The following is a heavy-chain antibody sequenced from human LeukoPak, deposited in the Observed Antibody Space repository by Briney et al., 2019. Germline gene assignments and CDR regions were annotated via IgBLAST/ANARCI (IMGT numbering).Heavy chain of an antibody. V-gene: IGHV3-30*18. J-gene: IGHJ4*02. CDR1: GFTFSSYG. D-gene: IGHD3-22*01. CDR2: ISYDGSNK. Sequence: GGTLRLSCAASGFTFSSYGLSWVRQAPGKGLEWVAVISYDGSNKYYADSVKGRFTISRDNSKNTLYLQMNSLRAEDTAVYYCAKEERDSSGYYQGYWGQGTLVTVSS. CDR3: AKEERDSSGYYQGY.